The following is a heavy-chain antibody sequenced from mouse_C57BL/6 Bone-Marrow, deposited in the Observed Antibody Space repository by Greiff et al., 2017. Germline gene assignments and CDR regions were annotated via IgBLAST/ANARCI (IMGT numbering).Heavy chain of an antibody. CDR3: ASLLLGAMDY. D-gene: IGHD1-1*01. J-gene: IGHJ4*01. CDR1: GFSLTSYA. Sequence: VKVVESGPGLVAPSQSLSITCTVSGFSLTSYAISWVRQPPGKGLEWLGVIWTGGGTNYNSALKSRLSISKDNSESQVFLKMNSLQTDDTARYYCASLLLGAMDYWGQGTSVTVSA. CDR2: IWTGGGT. V-gene: IGHV2-9-1*01.